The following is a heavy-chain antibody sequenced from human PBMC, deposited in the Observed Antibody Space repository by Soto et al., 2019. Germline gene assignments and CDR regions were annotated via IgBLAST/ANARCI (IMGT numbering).Heavy chain of an antibody. CDR3: ARSYYNLNWFDP. J-gene: IGHJ5*02. V-gene: IGHV3-23*01. D-gene: IGHD3-10*01. CDR1: GFTFSNYA. Sequence: EVQLLESGGGLVQPGGSLRLSCAASGFTFSNYAMNWVRQAPGKGLEWVSLTIGSGGSTFYADSVKGRFTISRDNSKNTLYLQMNSLRAEDTAVYFCARSYYNLNWFDPWGQGTLVIVSS. CDR2: TIGSGGST.